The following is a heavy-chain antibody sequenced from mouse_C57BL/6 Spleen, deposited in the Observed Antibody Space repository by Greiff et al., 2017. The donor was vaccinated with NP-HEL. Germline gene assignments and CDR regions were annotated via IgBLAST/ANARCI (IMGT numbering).Heavy chain of an antibody. CDR2: ISSGGSYT. CDR3: ARTYYRDAMDY. D-gene: IGHD2-12*01. V-gene: IGHV5-6*01. Sequence: EVKVVESGGDLVKPGGSLKLSCAASGFTFSSYGMSWVRQTPDKRLEWVATISSGGSYTYYPDSVKGRFTISRDNAKNTLYLQMSSLKSEDTAMYYCARTYYRDAMDYWGQGTSVTVSS. CDR1: GFTFSSYG. J-gene: IGHJ4*01.